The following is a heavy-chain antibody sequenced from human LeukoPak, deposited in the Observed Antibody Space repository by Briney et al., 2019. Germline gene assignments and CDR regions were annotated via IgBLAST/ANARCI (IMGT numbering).Heavy chain of an antibody. V-gene: IGHV3-23*01. J-gene: IGHJ4*02. CDR2: ISGSGGST. CDR3: AKDSANPLYYFDY. CDR1: GFTFSNAW. Sequence: PGGSLRLSCAASGFTFSNAWMSWVRQAPGKGLEWVSAISGSGGSTYYADSVEGRFTISRDNSKNTLYLQMNSLRAEDTAVYFCAKDSANPLYYFDYWGQGALVTVSS.